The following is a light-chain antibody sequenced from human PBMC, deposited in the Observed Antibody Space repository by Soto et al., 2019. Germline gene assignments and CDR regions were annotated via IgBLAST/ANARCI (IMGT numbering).Light chain of an antibody. J-gene: IGLJ3*02. Sequence: QSALTQPASVTGSPGQSITISCTGTSSDIGRYDYVSWFQHHPGSAPRLLIYEVINRPSGVSTRFSGSKSGNTASLTISGLQTEDEADFYCCSFTSSKTWVFGGGTKLTVL. CDR3: CSFTSSKTWV. CDR1: SSDIGRYDY. CDR2: EVI. V-gene: IGLV2-14*01.